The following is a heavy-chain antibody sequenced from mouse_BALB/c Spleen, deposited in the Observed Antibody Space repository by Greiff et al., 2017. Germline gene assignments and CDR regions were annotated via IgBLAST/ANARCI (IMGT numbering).Heavy chain of an antibody. CDR3: ARYYGNPLYAMDY. CDR1: GFNIKDTY. V-gene: IGHV14-3*02. Sequence: VQLQQAGAELLKPGASVKLSCPASGFNIKDTYMHWGKQRPEQGLEWIGRIDPANGNTKYDPKFQGKATITADTSSNTAYLQLSSLTSEDTAVYYCARYYGNPLYAMDYWGQGTSVTVSS. J-gene: IGHJ4*01. CDR2: IDPANGNT. D-gene: IGHD1-1*01.